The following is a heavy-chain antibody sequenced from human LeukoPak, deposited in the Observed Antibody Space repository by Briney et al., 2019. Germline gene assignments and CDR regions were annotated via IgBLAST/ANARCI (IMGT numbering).Heavy chain of an antibody. Sequence: PGESLRLSCAATGLTFSSYWMSWVRQAPGKGLEWVANIRQDGGVKYYVDSVKGRFTISRDNTKNSLYLQMNSLRAEDTAVYYCARLNGYDPYYFDYWGQGTLVTVSS. D-gene: IGHD5-12*01. CDR2: IRQDGGVK. CDR1: GLTFSSYW. V-gene: IGHV3-7*01. CDR3: ARLNGYDPYYFDY. J-gene: IGHJ4*02.